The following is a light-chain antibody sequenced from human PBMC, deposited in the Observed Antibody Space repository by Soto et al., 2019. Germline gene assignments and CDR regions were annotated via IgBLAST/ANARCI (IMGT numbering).Light chain of an antibody. CDR3: QQYNTYST. Sequence: DIQMTQSPSTLSASVGDRVTITCRASQSISSWLAWYQQKPGKAPKLLIYDASSLDSRVPSRFSGSGSGTEFTFTISSLQPDDSATYYCQQYNTYSTFGQGTRLEIK. CDR1: QSISSW. J-gene: IGKJ5*01. CDR2: DAS. V-gene: IGKV1-5*01.